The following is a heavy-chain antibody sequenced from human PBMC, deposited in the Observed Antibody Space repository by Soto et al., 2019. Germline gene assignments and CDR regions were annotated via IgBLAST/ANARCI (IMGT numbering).Heavy chain of an antibody. CDR1: GLTFSSYS. J-gene: IGHJ4*02. CDR3: ASGALRCSWYD. Sequence: EMQLVESGGGLVKPGGSLRLSCTASGLTFSSYSMHWVRQAPGKGLEWVSSISSSSLSIYYADSVKGRCTISRDNATNSLYLQMTSLTADDTAMYYCASGALRCSWYDWGQGILVTVSS. CDR2: ISSSSLSI. D-gene: IGHD6-13*01. V-gene: IGHV3-21*01.